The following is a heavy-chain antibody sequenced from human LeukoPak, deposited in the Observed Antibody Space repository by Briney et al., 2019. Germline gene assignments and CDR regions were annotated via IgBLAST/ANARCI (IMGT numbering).Heavy chain of an antibody. D-gene: IGHD2-15*01. CDR2: IYTSGST. CDR3: ARGGYCSGGSCYFYYMDV. J-gene: IGHJ6*03. CDR1: GGSISSGSYY. Sequence: ASETLSLTCTVSGGSISSGSYYWSWIRQPAGKGLEWIGRIYTSGSTNYNPSLKSRVTISVDTSKNQFSLKLSSVTAADTAVYYCARGGYCSGGSCYFYYMDVWGKGTTVTISS. V-gene: IGHV4-61*02.